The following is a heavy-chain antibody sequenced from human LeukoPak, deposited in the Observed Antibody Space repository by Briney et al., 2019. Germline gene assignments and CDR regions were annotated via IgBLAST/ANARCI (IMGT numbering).Heavy chain of an antibody. J-gene: IGHJ3*02. D-gene: IGHD2-21*01. CDR1: GYSSSYYW. CDR2: IYLGDSDT. CDR3: AAIRSYSDAFDI. V-gene: IGHV5-51*01. Sequence: GESLKISCKGLGYSSSYYWIGWVRQMPGKGLEWMGIIYLGDSDTRYSPSFQGQITISADKSINTAYLQWSSLKASDTAIYYCAAIRSYSDAFDIWGQGTMVTVTS.